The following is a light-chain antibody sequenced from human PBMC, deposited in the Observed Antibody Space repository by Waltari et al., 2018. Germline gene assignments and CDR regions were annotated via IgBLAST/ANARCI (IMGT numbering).Light chain of an antibody. V-gene: IGKV3-11*01. CDR2: DAS. CDR3: QQRSNWPLT. CDR1: QSVSSY. J-gene: IGKJ4*01. Sequence: PGERATLSCRASQSVSSYLAWYQQKPGQAPRLLIYDASNRATCIPARFSGSGSGTDFTLTISSLEPEDFAVYYCQQRSNWPLTFGGGTKVEIK.